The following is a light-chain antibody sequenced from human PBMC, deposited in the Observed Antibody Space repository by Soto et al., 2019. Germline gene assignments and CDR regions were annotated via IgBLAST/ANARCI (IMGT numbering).Light chain of an antibody. J-gene: IGKJ3*01. CDR3: QQLNSYPRT. V-gene: IGKV1-9*01. Sequence: IQLTQSPSSLSASVGDRVTITCRASQGISTYLAWYQQKPGKAPKLLIYAASTLQSGVPSRFSGSGSGTDFILTISSLQPEDFAIYYCQQLNSYPRTFGPGTKVDIK. CDR1: QGISTY. CDR2: AAS.